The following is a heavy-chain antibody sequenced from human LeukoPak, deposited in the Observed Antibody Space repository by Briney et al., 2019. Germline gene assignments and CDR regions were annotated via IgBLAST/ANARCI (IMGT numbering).Heavy chain of an antibody. J-gene: IGHJ5*02. CDR2: ISSSSTI. D-gene: IGHD3-22*01. V-gene: IGHV3-48*04. CDR1: GLTFSCCA. Sequence: PGGSLRLSCVASGLTFSCCAMHWVRQAPGKGLEWVSYISSSSTIYYADSVKGRFTISRDNAKNSLYLQMNSLRAEDTAVYYCARDRYDSSGYDWFDPWGQGTLVTVSS. CDR3: ARDRYDSSGYDWFDP.